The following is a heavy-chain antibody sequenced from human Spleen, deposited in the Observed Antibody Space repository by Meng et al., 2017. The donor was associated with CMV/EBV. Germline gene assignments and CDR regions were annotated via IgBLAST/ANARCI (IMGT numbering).Heavy chain of an antibody. CDR3: TRAEEYSSSWYYYYYYGMDV. V-gene: IGHV3-30*04. CDR1: GFTLNNYP. D-gene: IGHD6-13*01. CDR2: ISYDGNNK. Sequence: GGSLRLSCAASGFTLNNYPMHWVRQAPGKGLEWVALISYDGNNKYYADSVKGRFTISRDNSKSTLFLQMNSLRVEDTAVYYCTRAEEYSSSWYYYYYYGMDVWGQGTTVHRLL. J-gene: IGHJ6*02.